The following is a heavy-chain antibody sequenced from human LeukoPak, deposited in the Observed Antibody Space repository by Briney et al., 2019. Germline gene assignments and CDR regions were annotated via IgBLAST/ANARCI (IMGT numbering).Heavy chain of an antibody. CDR1: GFTFSKVW. CDR2: IRSKTDGGAS. Sequence: GGSLRLSCAASGFTFSKVWMTWVRQAPGKGLEWVGRIRSKTDGGASEYAAPVKGRFSISRDDSNNTLYLEMISLKAEDTAIYYCTTDVNRFMVTASSWGQGTLVIVSS. J-gene: IGHJ5*02. CDR3: TTDVNRFMVTASS. V-gene: IGHV3-15*01. D-gene: IGHD2-21*02.